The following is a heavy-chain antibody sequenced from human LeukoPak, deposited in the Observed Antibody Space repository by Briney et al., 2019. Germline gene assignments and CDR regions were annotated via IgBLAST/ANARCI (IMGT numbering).Heavy chain of an antibody. D-gene: IGHD6-19*01. CDR1: GGSISSYY. V-gene: IGHV4-4*07. J-gene: IGHJ4*02. Sequence: PSETLSLTCTVSGGSISSYYWSWIRQPAGTALEWIGRIYTSGTITYNPSLKSRVTMSVDTSKNQFSLKLSSVTAADTAVYYCARVVAGQYYFDYWGQGTLVTVSS. CDR2: IYTSGTI. CDR3: ARVVAGQYYFDY.